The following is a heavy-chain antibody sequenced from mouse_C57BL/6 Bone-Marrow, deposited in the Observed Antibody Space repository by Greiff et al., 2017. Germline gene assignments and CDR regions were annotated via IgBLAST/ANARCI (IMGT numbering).Heavy chain of an antibody. J-gene: IGHJ4*01. CDR2: IDPSDSYT. CDR3: AREGELGHYYAMDY. CDR1: GYTFTSYW. Sequence: QVQLKQSGAELVKPGASVKLSCKASGYTFTSYWMQWVKQRPGQGLEWIGEIDPSDSYTNYNQKFKGKATLTVDTSSSTAYMQLSSLTSEDSAVYYCAREGELGHYYAMDYWGQGTSVTVSS. D-gene: IGHD4-1*01. V-gene: IGHV1-50*01.